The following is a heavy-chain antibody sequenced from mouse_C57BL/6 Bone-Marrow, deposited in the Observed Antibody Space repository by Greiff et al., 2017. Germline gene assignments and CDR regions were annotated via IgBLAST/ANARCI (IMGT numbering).Heavy chain of an antibody. D-gene: IGHD1-1*01. J-gene: IGHJ3*01. CDR2: ISSGGSYT. CDR1: GFTFSSYG. V-gene: IGHV5-6*03. CDR3: ALITKAWFAY. Sequence: DVKLVESGGGLVKPGGSLKLSCAASGFTFSSYGMSWVRQTPDKRLEWVATISSGGSYTYYPDSVKGRFTISRDNAKNTLYLQMSSLKSEDTAMYYCALITKAWFAYWGQGTLVTVSA.